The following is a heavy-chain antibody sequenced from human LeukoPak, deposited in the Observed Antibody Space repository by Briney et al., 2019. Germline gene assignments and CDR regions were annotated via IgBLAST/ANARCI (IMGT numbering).Heavy chain of an antibody. V-gene: IGHV3-23*01. CDR1: GFTFSSYA. Sequence: GGSLRLSCAASGFTFSSYAMSWVRQAPGKGMEWVSAISGSGGSTYYADSVKGRFTISRDNSKNTLYLQMNSLRAEDTAVYYCAKGTQYQLLYSWFDPWGQGTLVTVSS. CDR3: AKGTQYQLLYSWFDP. J-gene: IGHJ5*02. CDR2: ISGSGGST. D-gene: IGHD2-2*01.